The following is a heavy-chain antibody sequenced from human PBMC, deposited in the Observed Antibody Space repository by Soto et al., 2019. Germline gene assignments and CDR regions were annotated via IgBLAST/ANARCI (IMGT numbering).Heavy chain of an antibody. CDR2: IIPIFGTA. J-gene: IGHJ6*02. D-gene: IGHD2-15*01. V-gene: IGHV1-69*13. Sequence: PSVKVSCKASGGTFSSYAISWVRQAPGQGLEWMGGIIPIFGTANYAQKFQGRVTITADESTSTAYMELSSLRSEDTAVYYCARAPICSGGSCYSVGMDVWGQGTTVTVSS. CDR1: GGTFSSYA. CDR3: ARAPICSGGSCYSVGMDV.